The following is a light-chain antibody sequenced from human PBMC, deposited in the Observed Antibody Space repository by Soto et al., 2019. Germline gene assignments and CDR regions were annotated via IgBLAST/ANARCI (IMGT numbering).Light chain of an antibody. J-gene: IGKJ2*01. Sequence: DIQMTQSPSSLSASVGDRVTLTCRASQNIDNLLNWYHHKPGKAPKLLISGTSTLESGVPPGFSGSGSGTVFTLNISSLQAEHVGIYYCQQSFNSPTFGQGTKLEIK. CDR1: QNIDNL. V-gene: IGKV1-39*01. CDR2: GTS. CDR3: QQSFNSPT.